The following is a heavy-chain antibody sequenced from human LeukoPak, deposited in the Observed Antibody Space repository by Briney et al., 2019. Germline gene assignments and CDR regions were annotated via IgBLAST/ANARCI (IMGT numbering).Heavy chain of an antibody. V-gene: IGHV4-34*01. D-gene: IGHD6-13*01. CDR1: GGSFSGYY. Sequence: SETLSLTCAVYGGSFSGYYWSWIRQPPGKGLEWIGEINHSGSTNYNPSLKSRVTISVDTSKNQFSLKLSSVTAADTAVYYCAREIGYSSSSLNWFDPWGQGTLVTVSS. CDR2: INHSGST. CDR3: AREIGYSSSSLNWFDP. J-gene: IGHJ5*02.